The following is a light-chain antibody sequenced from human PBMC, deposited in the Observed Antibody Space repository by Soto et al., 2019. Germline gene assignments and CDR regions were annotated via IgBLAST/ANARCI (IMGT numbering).Light chain of an antibody. CDR2: GAS. J-gene: IGKJ1*01. CDR1: QSVSSSY. CDR3: QQYGSSPTT. Sequence: EIVLTQSPGTLSLSTGERATLSCRASQSVSSSYLAWYQQKPGQATRLLIYGASSRATGIPDRFSGSGSGTDFILTISRLEPEDFAVYYCQQYGSSPTTFGQGTKVEIK. V-gene: IGKV3-20*01.